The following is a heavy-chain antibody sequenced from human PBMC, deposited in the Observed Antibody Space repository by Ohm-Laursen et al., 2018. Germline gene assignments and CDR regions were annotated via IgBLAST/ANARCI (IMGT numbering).Heavy chain of an antibody. J-gene: IGHJ4*02. Sequence: SVKVSCKASGYTFTSYDINWVRQATGQGLEWMGWMNPNSGGTNYAQKFQGRVTMTRDTSISTAYMELSRLRSDDTAVYYCARAKMIPVGLDYWGQGTLVTVSS. D-gene: IGHD3-16*01. CDR3: ARAKMIPVGLDY. CDR2: MNPNSGGT. V-gene: IGHV1-2*02. CDR1: GYTFTSYD.